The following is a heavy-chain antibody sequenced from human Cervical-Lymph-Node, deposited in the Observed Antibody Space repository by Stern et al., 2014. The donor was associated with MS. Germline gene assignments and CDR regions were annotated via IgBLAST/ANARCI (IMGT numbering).Heavy chain of an antibody. CDR1: EFIFSDYY. CDR3: ARESGSYPTWFDS. D-gene: IGHD3-10*01. Sequence: VQLEESGGGLVKPGGSLRLSCTASEFIFSDYYMSWIRQAPGKGLEWVSYISTSGNTIYYADSVKGRFTISRDNAKNSLYLQMNSVRAEDTAVYYCARESGSYPTWFDSWGQGTLVTVSS. CDR2: ISTSGNTI. J-gene: IGHJ5*01. V-gene: IGHV3-11*01.